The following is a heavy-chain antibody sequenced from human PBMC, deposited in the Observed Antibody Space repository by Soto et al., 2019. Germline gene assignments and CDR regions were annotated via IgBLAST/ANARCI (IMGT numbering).Heavy chain of an antibody. CDR3: ARDVGYTGYEQGNPFDL. CDR2: MYHTGTT. CDR1: GGSISRYY. D-gene: IGHD5-12*01. J-gene: IGHJ3*01. Sequence: ASETLSLTCSVSGGSISRYYWSWIRQTAGKRLEWIGRMYHTGTTDYNPSLKRRLSMSVDTSKNQFSLRLSSVTAADTALYYCARDVGYTGYEQGNPFDLWGQGTMVTVS. V-gene: IGHV4-4*07.